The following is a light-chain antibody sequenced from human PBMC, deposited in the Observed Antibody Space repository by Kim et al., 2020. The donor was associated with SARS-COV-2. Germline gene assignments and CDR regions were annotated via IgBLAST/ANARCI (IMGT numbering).Light chain of an antibody. J-gene: IGKJ4*01. CDR1: QSISRH. CDR3: QQSYNTPLT. CDR2: AAS. Sequence: DIQMTQSPFSLSASVGDTVTITCRASQSISRHLNWYQQRPNKAPELLISAASSLQGGVPSRFSGSGSGTDFTLTIDSLQPEDFATYYCQQSYNTPLTFGGGTKVDIK. V-gene: IGKV1-39*01.